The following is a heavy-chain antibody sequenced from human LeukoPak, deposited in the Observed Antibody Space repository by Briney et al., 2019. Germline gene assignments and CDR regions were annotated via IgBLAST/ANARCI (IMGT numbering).Heavy chain of an antibody. CDR1: GGSISSYY. J-gene: IGHJ6*03. V-gene: IGHV4-4*07. CDR3: AREDSPPYYYYYMDV. CDR2: IYTSGST. Sequence: PSETLSLTCTVSGGSISSYYWSWIRQPAGKGLEWIGRIYTSGSTNYNPSLKSRVTMSVDTSKNQFSLKLSSVIAADTAVYYCAREDSPPYYYYYMDVWGKGTTVTVSS.